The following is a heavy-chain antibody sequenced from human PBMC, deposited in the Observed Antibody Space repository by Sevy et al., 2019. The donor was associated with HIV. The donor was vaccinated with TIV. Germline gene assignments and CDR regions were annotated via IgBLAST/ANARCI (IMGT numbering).Heavy chain of an antibody. Sequence: SETLSLTCTVSGGSISSYYWSWIRQPPGKGLEWIGYIYYSGSTNYNPSLKSRVTISVDTSKNQFFLKLSSVTAADTAVYYCARVFPGYSSGWYYFDYWGQGTLVTVSS. J-gene: IGHJ4*02. CDR2: IYYSGST. CDR1: GGSISSYY. D-gene: IGHD6-19*01. CDR3: ARVFPGYSSGWYYFDY. V-gene: IGHV4-59*01.